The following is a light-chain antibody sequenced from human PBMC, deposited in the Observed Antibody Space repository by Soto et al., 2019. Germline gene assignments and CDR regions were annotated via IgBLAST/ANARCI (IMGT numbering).Light chain of an antibody. CDR2: DAS. J-gene: IGKJ2*01. CDR1: QDTNNN. CDR3: QQYDAFPYT. Sequence: DIQMTQSPSSLSASVGDRVTITCQASQDTNNNLNWYQQKSGRAPKLLIYDASYLETGVPSRFSGSGSGTHFTFTISSLQPEDIATYYCQQYDAFPYTFGQGTKLEIK. V-gene: IGKV1-33*01.